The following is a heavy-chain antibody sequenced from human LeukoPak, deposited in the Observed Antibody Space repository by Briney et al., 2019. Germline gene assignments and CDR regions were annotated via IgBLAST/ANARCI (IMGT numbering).Heavy chain of an antibody. J-gene: IGHJ4*02. V-gene: IGHV3-23*01. Sequence: PGGSLRLSCAASGFTFSSYGMSWVRQAPGKGLQWVSAISGSGGSTYYADSVKGRFTISRDNSKNNLYLEMKSLRAEDTAVYYCAKRLTTGPYFFDYWGQGTLVTVSS. CDR2: ISGSGGST. CDR1: GFTFSSYG. D-gene: IGHD4-17*01. CDR3: AKRLTTGPYFFDY.